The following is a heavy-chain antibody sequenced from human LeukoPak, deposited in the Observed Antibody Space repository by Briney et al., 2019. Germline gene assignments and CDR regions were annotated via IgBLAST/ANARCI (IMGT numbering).Heavy chain of an antibody. CDR1: GYTFTGYY. D-gene: IGHD3-3*01. J-gene: IGHJ5*02. CDR3: ARDPLRFLEWFNRPNWFDP. Sequence: ASVKVSCKASGYTFTGYYMHWVRQAPGQGLEWMGWINPNSGGTNYAQKFQGRVTMTRDTSISTAYMELSRLRSDDTAVYYCARDPLRFLEWFNRPNWFDPWGQGTLVTVSS. CDR2: INPNSGGT. V-gene: IGHV1-2*02.